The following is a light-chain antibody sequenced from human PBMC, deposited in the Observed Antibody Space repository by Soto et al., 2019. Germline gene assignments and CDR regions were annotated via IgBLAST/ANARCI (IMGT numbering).Light chain of an antibody. CDR3: AAWDDSLSGLI. Sequence: QSVLTQPPSASGTPGQRVTICCSGSSSNIGSNTVNWYQQLPGTAPKLLIYATNQRPSGVPDRFSGSKSGTSASLAISGLQSEDEADYYCAAWDDSLSGLIFGAGTKLTVL. J-gene: IGLJ2*01. CDR2: ATN. V-gene: IGLV1-44*01. CDR1: SSNIGSNT.